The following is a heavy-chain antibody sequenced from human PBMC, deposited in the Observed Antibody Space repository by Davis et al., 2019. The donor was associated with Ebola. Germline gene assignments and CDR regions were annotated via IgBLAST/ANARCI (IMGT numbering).Heavy chain of an antibody. CDR2: FDPEDGET. D-gene: IGHD2-21*01. CDR1: GYTLTELS. J-gene: IGHJ6*02. CDR3: AAWGGDRVLSYHYGMDV. V-gene: IGHV1-24*01. Sequence: ASVKVSCKVSGYTLTELSMHWVRQAPGKGLEWMGGFDPEDGETIYAQKFQGRVTMTEDTSTDTAYMELSSLRSEDTAVYYCAAWGGDRVLSYHYGMDVWGQGTTVTVSS.